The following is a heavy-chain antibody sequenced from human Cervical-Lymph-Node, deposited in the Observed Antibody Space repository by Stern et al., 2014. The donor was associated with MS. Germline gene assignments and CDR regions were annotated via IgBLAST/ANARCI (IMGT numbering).Heavy chain of an antibody. CDR1: GFTFSDYS. J-gene: IGHJ4*02. CDR3: ARSRPGGSYFDY. Sequence: EVQLVESGGGLVNPGGSLRLSCAVSGFTFSDYSMNWVRQAPGEGLEWVSSMSSSSNSIYYADSVKGRFTISRDNAKNSLYLQMNSLRVDDTAVYYCARSRPGGSYFDYWGQGVLVTVSS. D-gene: IGHD1-26*01. CDR2: MSSSSNSI. V-gene: IGHV3-21*01.